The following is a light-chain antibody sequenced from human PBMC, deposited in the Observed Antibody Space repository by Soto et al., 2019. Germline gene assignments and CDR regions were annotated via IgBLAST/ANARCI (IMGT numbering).Light chain of an antibody. CDR3: QSYDSSLSGWV. CDR1: NSNIGAGYD. J-gene: IGLJ3*02. CDR2: GNS. Sequence: QSVLTQPPSVSGAPGQRVTISCTGYNSNIGAGYDVHWYQQLPGTAPKLLIHGNSNRPSGVPDRFSASKSGTSASLAITGLQAEDEADYYCQSYDSSLSGWVFGGGTKVTVL. V-gene: IGLV1-40*01.